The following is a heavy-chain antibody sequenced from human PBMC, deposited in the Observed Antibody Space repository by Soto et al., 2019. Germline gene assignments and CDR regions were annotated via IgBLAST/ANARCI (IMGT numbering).Heavy chain of an antibody. D-gene: IGHD5-12*01. V-gene: IGHV1-69*12. CDR2: IIPIFGTA. J-gene: IGHJ2*01. Sequence: QVQLVQSGAEVKKPGSSVTVSCKASGGTFSSYTISWVRQAPGQGLEWMGGIIPIFGTANYAQKFQGRVTITADESTSTAYMELSSLRSEDTAVYYCARGNHRWLQLWYFDLWGRGTLGTGSS. CDR3: ARGNHRWLQLWYFDL. CDR1: GGTFSSYT.